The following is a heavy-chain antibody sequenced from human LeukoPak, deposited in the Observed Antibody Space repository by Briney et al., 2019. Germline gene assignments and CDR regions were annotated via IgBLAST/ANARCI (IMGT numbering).Heavy chain of an antibody. V-gene: IGHV3-30*04. D-gene: IGHD3-10*01. CDR1: GFTFSNFA. CDR2: ISYDGIKD. CDR3: AKEVVPEWSDMWFGELFDS. J-gene: IGHJ4*02. Sequence: GPSLRLSCVGSGFTFSNFALPWVRRAPGRELGWVAVISYDGIKDYYSDSLKGRFTISIDNSQNTLYLQMNSLRPDDTAVYYCAKEVVPEWSDMWFGELFDSWGQGILVTVSS.